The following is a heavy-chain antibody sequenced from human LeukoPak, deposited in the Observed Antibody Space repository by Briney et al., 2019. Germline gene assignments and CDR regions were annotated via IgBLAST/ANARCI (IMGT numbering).Heavy chain of an antibody. J-gene: IGHJ5*02. CDR3: ARADSGYDHNWFDP. D-gene: IGHD5-12*01. CDR2: IYYSGST. CDR1: GGSISSYY. Sequence: SETLSLTCTVSGGSISSYYWSWIRQPPGKGLEWIGYIYYSGSTNYNPSLKSRVTISVDTSKNQFSLKLSSVTAADTAVYYCARADSGYDHNWFDPWGQGTLVTVSS. V-gene: IGHV4-59*12.